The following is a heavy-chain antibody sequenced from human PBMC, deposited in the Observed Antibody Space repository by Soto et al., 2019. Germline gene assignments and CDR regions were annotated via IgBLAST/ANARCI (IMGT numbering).Heavy chain of an antibody. CDR1: GYTFTSYG. J-gene: IGHJ3*02. V-gene: IGHV1-18*01. Sequence: ASVKVSCKASGYTFTSYGISWVRQAPGQGLEWMGWISAYNGNTNYAQKHQGRVTMTTDTSTSTAYMEQRSLRSDDTAVYYCARDYDILTGYYYGSDDAFDIWGQGTVVTVSS. D-gene: IGHD3-9*01. CDR2: ISAYNGNT. CDR3: ARDYDILTGYYYGSDDAFDI.